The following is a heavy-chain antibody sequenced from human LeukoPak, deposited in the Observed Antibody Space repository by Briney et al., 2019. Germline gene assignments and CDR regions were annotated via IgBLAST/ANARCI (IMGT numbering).Heavy chain of an antibody. CDR2: IYYSGST. CDR3: ARARNYYDSSDYYYEGDAFDI. V-gene: IGHV4-39*07. CDR1: GFTFSSYS. D-gene: IGHD3-22*01. J-gene: IGHJ3*02. Sequence: PGGSLRLSCAASGFTFSSYSMNWVRQPPGKGLEWIGSIYYSGSTYYNPSLKSRVTISVDTSKNQFSLKLSSVTAADTAVYFCARARNYYDSSDYYYEGDAFDIWGQGTMVTVSS.